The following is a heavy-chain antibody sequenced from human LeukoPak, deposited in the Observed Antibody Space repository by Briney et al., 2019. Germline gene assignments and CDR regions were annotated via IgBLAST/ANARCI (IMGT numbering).Heavy chain of an antibody. Sequence: PSETLSLTCSVSGGSIRSTTYYWGWIRQPPGKGLEWIGSIYYSGNTYYSPSLMSRVTTSVGTSKNQFSLNLSSVTAADTAVYYCARAPHFFDTSGSRYYFDYWGQGALVTVSS. J-gene: IGHJ4*02. CDR1: GGSIRSTTYY. CDR3: ARAPHFFDTSGSRYYFDY. V-gene: IGHV4-39*07. CDR2: IYYSGNT. D-gene: IGHD3-22*01.